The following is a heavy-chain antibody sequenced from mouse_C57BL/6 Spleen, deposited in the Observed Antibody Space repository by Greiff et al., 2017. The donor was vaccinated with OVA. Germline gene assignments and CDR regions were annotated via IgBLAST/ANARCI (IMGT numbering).Heavy chain of an antibody. J-gene: IGHJ4*01. CDR1: GYTFTSYW. CDR2: INPSNGGT. D-gene: IGHD1-1*01. CDR3: ARAYSGIVLYAMDY. V-gene: IGHV1-53*01. Sequence: QVQLQQPGTELVKPGASVKLSCKASGYTFTSYWMHWVKQRPGQGLEWIGNINPSNGGTNYNEKIKSKATLTVDKSSSTAYMLLRSLTSADSAVYYCARAYSGIVLYAMDYWGQGTSVTVSS.